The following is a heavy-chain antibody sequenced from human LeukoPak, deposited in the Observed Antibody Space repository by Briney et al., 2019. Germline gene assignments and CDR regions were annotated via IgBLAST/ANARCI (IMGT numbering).Heavy chain of an antibody. CDR1: GFTFDDYA. CDR3: AKEGYGSGSYPDY. CDR2: ISWNSGSI. V-gene: IGHV3-9*01. J-gene: IGHJ4*02. Sequence: GGSLRLSCAASGFTFDDYAMHWVRRAPGKGLEWVSGISWNSGSIGYADSVKGRFTISRDNAKNSLYLQMNSLRAEDTALYYCAKEGYGSGSYPDYWGQGTLVTVSS. D-gene: IGHD3-10*01.